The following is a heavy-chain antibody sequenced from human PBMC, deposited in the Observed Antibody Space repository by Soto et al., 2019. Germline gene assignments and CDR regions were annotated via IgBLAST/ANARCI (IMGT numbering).Heavy chain of an antibody. J-gene: IGHJ6*02. CDR1: GGTFSSYA. CDR3: AGVVVVPAAIGDLYYYSYGMDV. CDR2: IIPIFGTA. D-gene: IGHD2-2*02. Sequence: QVQLVQSGAEVKKPGSSVKVSCKASGGTFSSYAISWVRQAPGQGLEWMGGIIPIFGTAHYAQKFQGRVTITADESTRTAYMELSSLRSEDTAVYYCAGVVVVPAAIGDLYYYSYGMDVWGQGTTVTVSS. V-gene: IGHV1-69*01.